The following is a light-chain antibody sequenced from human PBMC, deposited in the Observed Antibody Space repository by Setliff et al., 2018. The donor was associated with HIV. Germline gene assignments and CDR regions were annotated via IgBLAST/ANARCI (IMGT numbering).Light chain of an antibody. CDR3: NSFTSSSAYVL. CDR2: EVT. V-gene: IGLV2-14*01. Sequence: QSALTQPASVSGSPGQSITISCTGTSSDVGGYKYVSWYQQYPGKAPKLIIYEVTNRPSGVSNRFSGSKSGNTASLTISRLQAEDEADYYCNSFTSSSAYVLFGGGTKVTVL. CDR1: SSDVGGYKY. J-gene: IGLJ2*01.